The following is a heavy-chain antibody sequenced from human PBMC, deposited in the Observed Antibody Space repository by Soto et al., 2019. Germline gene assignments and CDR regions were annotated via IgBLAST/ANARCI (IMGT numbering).Heavy chain of an antibody. CDR1: GGSISSAAYY. Sequence: VQLQESGPGLVKPSQTLSLTCTVSGGSISSAAYYWSWIRQHPWKGLEWIGYISHSGSTYYNPSLKSRVIISVDTSKNQFSLSLTSVTAADTDVYYCAREYTYGSNFFDCWGQGALVTVSS. CDR2: ISHSGST. J-gene: IGHJ4*02. CDR3: AREYTYGSNFFDC. D-gene: IGHD2-2*02. V-gene: IGHV4-31*03.